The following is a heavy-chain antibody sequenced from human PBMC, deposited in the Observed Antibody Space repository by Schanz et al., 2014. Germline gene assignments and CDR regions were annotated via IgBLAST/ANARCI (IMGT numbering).Heavy chain of an antibody. CDR2: VFPNGIT. Sequence: QVQLQESGPGLVKPSGTLSLTCTVSGGSISSGVHYWSWVRQPAGKALEWVGRVFPNGITNYNPSLKSRVTISLDTSKNQFSLTLSSVTAADTAVYYCARDRGNGDLPGDIWGQGTMVTVSS. CDR3: ARDRGNGDLPGDI. CDR1: GGSISSGVHY. V-gene: IGHV4-61*02. D-gene: IGHD4-17*01. J-gene: IGHJ3*02.